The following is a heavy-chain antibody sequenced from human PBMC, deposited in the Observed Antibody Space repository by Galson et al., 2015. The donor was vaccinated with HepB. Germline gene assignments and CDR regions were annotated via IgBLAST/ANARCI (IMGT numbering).Heavy chain of an antibody. CDR2: IWYDGSNK. CDR1: GFTFSSYG. V-gene: IGHV3-33*01. J-gene: IGHJ3*02. D-gene: IGHD2-15*01. Sequence: SLRLSCAASGFTFSSYGMHWVRQAPGKGLEWVAVIWYDGSNKYYADSVKGRFTISRDNSKNTLYLQMNSLRAEDTAVYYCARDHGYCSGGSCHTLTPDIWGQGTMVTVSS. CDR3: ARDHGYCSGGSCHTLTPDI.